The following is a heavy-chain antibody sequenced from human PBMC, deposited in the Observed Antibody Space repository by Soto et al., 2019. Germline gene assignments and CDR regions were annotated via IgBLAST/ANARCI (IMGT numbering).Heavy chain of an antibody. V-gene: IGHV1-8*01. CDR1: GYTFTSYD. D-gene: IGHD6-6*01. CDR2: MNPNSGNT. J-gene: IGHJ4*02. CDR3: ARDFGSSFYFDY. Sequence: ASVKVSCKASGYTFTSYDINWVRQATGQGLEWMGWMNPNSGNTGYAQKFQGRVTMTRNTSISTAYMELSSLRSEDTAVYYCARDFGSSFYFDYWGQGTLVTVSS.